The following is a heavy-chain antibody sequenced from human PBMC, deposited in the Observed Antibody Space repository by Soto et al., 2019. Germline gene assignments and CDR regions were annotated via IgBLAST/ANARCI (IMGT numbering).Heavy chain of an antibody. CDR3: ARDLSLTYYYDSGGSGPLYYFDY. CDR1: GYTFTGYY. Sequence: ASVKVSCKASGYTFTGYYMHWVRQAPGQGLEWMGWINPNSGGTNYAQKFQGWVTMTRDTSISTAYMELSRLRSDDTAVYYCARDLSLTYYYDSGGSGPLYYFDYWGQGTLVTVSS. D-gene: IGHD3-22*01. CDR2: INPNSGGT. J-gene: IGHJ4*02. V-gene: IGHV1-2*04.